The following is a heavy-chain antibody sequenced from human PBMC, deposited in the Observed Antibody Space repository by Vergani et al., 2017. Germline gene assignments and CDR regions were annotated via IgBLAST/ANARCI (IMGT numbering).Heavy chain of an antibody. V-gene: IGHV1-69*01. CDR2: IIPIFGTA. D-gene: IGHD6-6*01. J-gene: IGHJ4*02. CDR3: ARGTIXAPRVLETGAYFDY. Sequence: QVQLVQSGAEVKKPGSSVKVSCKASGGTFSSYAISWVRQAPGQGLEWMGGIIPIFGTANYAQKFQGRVTITADESTSTAYMELSSLRSEDTAVYYCARGTIXAPRVLETGAYFDYWGQGTLVTVSS. CDR1: GGTFSSYA.